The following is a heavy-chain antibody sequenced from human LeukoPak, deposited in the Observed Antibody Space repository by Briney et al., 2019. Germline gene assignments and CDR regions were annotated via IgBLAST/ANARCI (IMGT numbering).Heavy chain of an antibody. J-gene: IGHJ4*02. D-gene: IGHD2-8*02. CDR3: ARDPPGDGGVTLDY. Sequence: GGSLRLSCAASGFTFSGYYMNWIRRAPGKGLERIAYISSSSDYTTYADSVKGRFTISRDTSKNPLYLQMNSLRAEDSAVHYCARDPPGDGGVTLDYWGQGTLVTVYS. CDR1: GFTFSGYY. CDR2: ISSSSDYT. V-gene: IGHV3-11*05.